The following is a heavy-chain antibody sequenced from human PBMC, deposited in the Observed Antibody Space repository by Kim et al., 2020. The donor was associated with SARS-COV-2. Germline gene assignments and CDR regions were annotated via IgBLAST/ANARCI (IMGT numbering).Heavy chain of an antibody. Sequence: SETLSLTCTVSDDSISSDAYYWAWIRQSPGKGLEWLGSIDLSGSTISNPPLRGRVSMSVDASEKQFSLRVNSVTAADRAVYYCSRHRGSVNNWQFNWFDPWSQGTLVTVSS. CDR2: IDLSGST. D-gene: IGHD2-15*01. CDR1: DDSISSDAYY. CDR3: SRHRGSVNNWQFNWFDP. J-gene: IGHJ5*02. V-gene: IGHV4-39*01.